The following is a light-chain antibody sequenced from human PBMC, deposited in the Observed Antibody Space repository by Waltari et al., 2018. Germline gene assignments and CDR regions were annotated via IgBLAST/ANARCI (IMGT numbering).Light chain of an antibody. V-gene: IGKV1-27*01. CDR2: AAS. CDR3: QKYNNAPPFT. J-gene: IGKJ3*01. Sequence: DIQMTQSPSSLSASVGDRVTITCRASQGISNYLAWYQQKSGKVPKLLIYAASTLQSGVPSRFSGSGFWTDFTLTISSLQPEDVATYYCQKYNNAPPFTFGPGTKVDIK. CDR1: QGISNY.